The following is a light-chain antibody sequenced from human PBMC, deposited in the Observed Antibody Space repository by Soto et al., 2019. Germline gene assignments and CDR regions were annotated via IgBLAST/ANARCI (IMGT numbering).Light chain of an antibody. Sequence: EIVLTQSPGTLSLSPGEGATLSCRASQSVSSSFLAWYQQKPGQAPRLLIYGASSRATGIPDRFSGSGSGTDLPLNISRPEPEDFAGYYCQQYDSSPYTFGQGNKLEIK. V-gene: IGKV3-20*01. CDR2: GAS. CDR3: QQYDSSPYT. J-gene: IGKJ2*01. CDR1: QSVSSSF.